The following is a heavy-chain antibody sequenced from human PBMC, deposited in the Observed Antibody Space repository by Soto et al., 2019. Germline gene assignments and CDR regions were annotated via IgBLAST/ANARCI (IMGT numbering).Heavy chain of an antibody. CDR3: ARAPHYDFWSGYAPDAFDI. V-gene: IGHV4-31*03. CDR1: GGSISSGGYY. D-gene: IGHD3-3*01. Sequence: SETLSLTCTVSGGSISSGGYYWSWIRQHPGKGLEWIGYIYYGGSTYYNPSLKSRVTISVDTSKNQFSLKLSSVTAADTAVYYCARAPHYDFWSGYAPDAFDIWGQGTMVTVS. J-gene: IGHJ3*02. CDR2: IYYGGST.